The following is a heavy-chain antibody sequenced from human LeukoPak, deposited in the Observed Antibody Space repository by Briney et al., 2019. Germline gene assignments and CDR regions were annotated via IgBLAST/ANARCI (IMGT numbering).Heavy chain of an antibody. Sequence: SETLSLTCTVSGGSISSYYWSWIRQPPGKGLEWIGYIYYSGSTNYNPSLKSRVTISVDTSKNQFSLKLSSVTAADTAVYYCARAYVDTAMGDPRNFDYWGQGTLVTVSS. J-gene: IGHJ4*02. D-gene: IGHD5-18*01. CDR2: IYYSGST. V-gene: IGHV4-59*01. CDR3: ARAYVDTAMGDPRNFDY. CDR1: GGSISSYY.